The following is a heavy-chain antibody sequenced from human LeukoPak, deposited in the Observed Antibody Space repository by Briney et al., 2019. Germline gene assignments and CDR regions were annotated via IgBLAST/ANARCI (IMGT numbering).Heavy chain of an antibody. CDR3: ARDIIVVSSTYYYYYMDV. CDR1: GGSISSYY. CDR2: IYYSGST. V-gene: IGHV4-59*01. J-gene: IGHJ6*03. Sequence: SETLSLTCTVSGGSISSYYWSWIRQPPGKGLEWIGYIYYSGSTNYNPSLKSRVTISVDTSKNQFSLKLSSVTAADTAVHYCARDIIVVSSTYYYYYMDVWGKGTTVTVSS. D-gene: IGHD2-2*01.